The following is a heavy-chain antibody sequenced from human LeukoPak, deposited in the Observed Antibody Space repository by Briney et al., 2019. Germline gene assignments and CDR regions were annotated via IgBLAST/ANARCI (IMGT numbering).Heavy chain of an antibody. CDR2: IIPIFGTA. J-gene: IGHJ4*02. D-gene: IGHD3/OR15-3a*01. Sequence: SVKVSCKASGGTFSSYAISWVRQAPGQGLEWMGGIIPIFGTANYAQKFQGRVTITADESTSTAYMELSSLRSEDTAVYYCATVAPEDYYFDYWGQGTLVTVSS. CDR1: GGTFSSYA. CDR3: ATVAPEDYYFDY. V-gene: IGHV1-69*13.